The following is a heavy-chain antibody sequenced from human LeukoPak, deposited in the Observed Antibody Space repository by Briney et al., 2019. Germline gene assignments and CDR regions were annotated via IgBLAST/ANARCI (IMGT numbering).Heavy chain of an antibody. CDR3: ARVAALTGSHYYGMDV. V-gene: IGHV4-34*01. CDR1: GGSFSGYY. D-gene: IGHD3-9*01. Sequence: SETLSLTCAVYGGSFSGYYWSWIRQPPGKGLEWIGEINHSGSTNYNPSLKSRVTISVDTSKDQFSLKLSSVTAADTAVFYCARVAALTGSHYYGMDVWGQGTTVTVSS. J-gene: IGHJ6*02. CDR2: INHSGST.